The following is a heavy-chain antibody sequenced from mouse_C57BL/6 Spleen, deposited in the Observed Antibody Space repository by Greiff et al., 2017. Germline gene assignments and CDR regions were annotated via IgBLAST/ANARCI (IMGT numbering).Heavy chain of an antibody. CDR2: IYPGSGST. V-gene: IGHV1-55*01. J-gene: IGHJ2*01. CDR1: GYTFTSYW. Sequence: QVQLQQPGAELVKPGASVKMSCKASGYTFTSYWITWVKQRPGQGLEWIGDIYPGSGSTNYNEKFKGKATLTVDTSSSPAYMQLSSLTSEDSAVYYCARDYGCSFYFDCWGQGTTLTVSS. CDR3: ARDYGCSFYFDC. D-gene: IGHD1-1*01.